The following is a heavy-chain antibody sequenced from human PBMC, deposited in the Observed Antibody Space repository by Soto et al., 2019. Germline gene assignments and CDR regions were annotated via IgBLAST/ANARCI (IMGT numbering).Heavy chain of an antibody. CDR2: ISGSGGST. D-gene: IGHD5-12*01. CDR3: ARSRDGYHGPFDY. Sequence: GGSLSLSCAASGFTFSSYAMSWVRQAPGKGLEWVSAISGSGGSTYYADSVKGRFTISRDNSKNTLYLQMNSLRAEDTAVYYCARSRDGYHGPFDYWGQGTLVTVSS. J-gene: IGHJ4*02. CDR1: GFTFSSYA. V-gene: IGHV3-23*01.